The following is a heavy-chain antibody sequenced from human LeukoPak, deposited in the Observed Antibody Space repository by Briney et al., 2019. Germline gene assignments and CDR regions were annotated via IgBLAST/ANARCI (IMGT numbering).Heavy chain of an antibody. J-gene: IGHJ4*02. CDR3: ARGPPNWGYDY. CDR1: GYTFTSYD. V-gene: IGHV1-8*01. D-gene: IGHD7-27*01. CDR2: MSPNSGDT. Sequence: AAVKVSCTASGYTFTSYDFNWVRQATGQRPEWMGWMSPNSGDTGYAQKFQDRVTMTRNTSISTAYMELSSLRSDDTAVYYCARGPPNWGYDYWGPGTLVTVSS.